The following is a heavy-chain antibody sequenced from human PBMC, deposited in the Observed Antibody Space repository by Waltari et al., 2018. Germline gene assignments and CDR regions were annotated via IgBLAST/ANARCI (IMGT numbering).Heavy chain of an antibody. D-gene: IGHD3-22*01. CDR2: FEPEDGET. Sequence: EVQLVQSGAEVKKPGATVKISCKVSGYTFTDYYMHWVQQAPGKGLEWSVLFEPEDGETIYAEKFQGRATITADTSTDTAYMELSSLRSEDTAVYYCATLWFRRWLPLDYWGQGTLVTVSS. CDR3: ATLWFRRWLPLDY. CDR1: GYTFTDYY. J-gene: IGHJ4*02. V-gene: IGHV1-69-2*01.